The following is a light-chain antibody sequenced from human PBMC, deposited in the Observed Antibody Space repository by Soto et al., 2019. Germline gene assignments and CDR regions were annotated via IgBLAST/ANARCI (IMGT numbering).Light chain of an antibody. CDR1: QSVSSSY. V-gene: IGKV3-20*01. J-gene: IGKJ2*01. CDR2: GAS. Sequence: EIVLTQSPGTLSLSPGERATLSYRASQSVSSSYLAWYQQKPGQAPRLLIYGASSRATGIPDRFSGNGSGTDFTLTISRLEPEDFAVYYCQQYGSSPYTFGQGTKLEIK. CDR3: QQYGSSPYT.